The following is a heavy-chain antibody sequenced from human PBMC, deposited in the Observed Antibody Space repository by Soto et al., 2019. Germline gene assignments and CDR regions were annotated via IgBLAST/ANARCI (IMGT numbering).Heavy chain of an antibody. D-gene: IGHD3-16*01. Sequence: SETLSLTCTVSGCSISSYYWSWIRQPPGKGLEWIGYIYYSGSTNYNPSLKSRVTISVDTSKNQFSLKLSSVTAADTAVYYCARRYGGSLDYCGQGTLVTGSS. CDR2: IYYSGST. CDR1: GCSISSYY. V-gene: IGHV4-59*08. J-gene: IGHJ4*02. CDR3: ARRYGGSLDY.